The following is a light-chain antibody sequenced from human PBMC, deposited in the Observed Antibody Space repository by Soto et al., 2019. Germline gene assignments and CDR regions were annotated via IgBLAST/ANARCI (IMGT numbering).Light chain of an antibody. CDR2: SDN. J-gene: IGLJ2*01. Sequence: QSVLTQPPSASGTPGQRVTISCSGSSSNIGSRTGNWYQQLPGTAPKLLIYSDNQRPSGVPDRFFGSKSGTSASLAIYRLHSDDEADYYCGAWDDSLHGVVFGGGTKVTVL. V-gene: IGLV1-44*01. CDR1: SSNIGSRT. CDR3: GAWDDSLHGVV.